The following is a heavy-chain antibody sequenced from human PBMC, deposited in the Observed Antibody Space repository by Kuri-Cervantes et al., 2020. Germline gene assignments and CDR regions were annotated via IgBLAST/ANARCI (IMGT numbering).Heavy chain of an antibody. CDR2: IIPIFGTA. Sequence: SVKVTCKATVGTFSSYAISWLRQAPGQGLEWMGGIIPIFGTANYAQKFHVRVTNTAYKSTSTAYMELSSLRSEDTSLYYCARAERYSGGYSYCYYWFDPWGQGTLVTVSS. D-gene: IGHD2-21*01. CDR3: ARAERYSGGYSYCYYWFDP. CDR1: VGTFSSYA. J-gene: IGHJ5*02. V-gene: IGHV1-69*06.